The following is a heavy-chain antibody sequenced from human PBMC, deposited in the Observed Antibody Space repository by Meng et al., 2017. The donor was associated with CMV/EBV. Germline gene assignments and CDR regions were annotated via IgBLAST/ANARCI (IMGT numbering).Heavy chain of an antibody. D-gene: IGHD3-10*01. CDR2: INHSGST. CDR1: GGSCRGYY. Sequence: LTCAYYGGSCRGYYWSWIRQPPGKGLEWIGEINHSGSTNYNPPLKSRVTISVDTSKNQFSLKLSSVTAADTAVYYCARGSYFPGGPWGQGTLVTVSS. CDR3: ARGSYFPGGP. J-gene: IGHJ5*02. V-gene: IGHV4-34*01.